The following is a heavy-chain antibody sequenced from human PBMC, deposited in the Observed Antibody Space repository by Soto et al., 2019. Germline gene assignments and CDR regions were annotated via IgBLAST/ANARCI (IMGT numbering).Heavy chain of an antibody. CDR1: GFTFINYA. V-gene: IGHV3-23*01. CDR3: AKDTVIGYGLVSFDY. CDR2: ISGDAGSA. J-gene: IGHJ4*02. D-gene: IGHD5-18*01. Sequence: EVQLLESGGGLVQPGGSLRLSCAASGFTFINYAMNWVRQAPGKGLEWVSGISGDAGSAYYADSVKGRFTISRDNSKNTLSLQVNSLRAEDTAVYYCAKDTVIGYGLVSFDYWGQGTLVAVSS.